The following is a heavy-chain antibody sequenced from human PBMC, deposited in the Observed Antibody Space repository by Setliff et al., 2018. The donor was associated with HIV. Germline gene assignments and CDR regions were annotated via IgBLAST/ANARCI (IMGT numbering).Heavy chain of an antibody. CDR2: INTDGSST. CDR1: GFTFSGYW. V-gene: IGHV3-74*01. Sequence: PGGSLRLSCAASGFTFSGYWMHWVRQAPGKGLVWVSRINTDGSSTNYADSVKGRFTISRDNAKNTLYLQMNSLRAEDTAVYFCARVLLITNAVYGVVSNRFDPWGRGSQVTV. D-gene: IGHD3-3*01. CDR3: ARVLLITNAVYGVVSNRFDP. J-gene: IGHJ5*02.